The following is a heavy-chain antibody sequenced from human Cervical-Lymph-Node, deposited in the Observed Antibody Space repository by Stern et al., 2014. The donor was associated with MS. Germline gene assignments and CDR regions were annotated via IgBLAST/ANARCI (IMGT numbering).Heavy chain of an antibody. CDR3: MGVGDAMHV. V-gene: IGHV3-30*03. CDR1: GFSLSNSA. CDR2: MSSVGGNK. Sequence: QVQLVESGGGVVQPGSSLTLSCAASGFSLSNSAMHWVRQAPGKGLEWVAVMSSVGGNKKYGDSVKGRFSISRDMANNTLFLQMNSLRLEDTAVYYCMGVGDAMHVWGQGTTVIVSS. J-gene: IGHJ6*02.